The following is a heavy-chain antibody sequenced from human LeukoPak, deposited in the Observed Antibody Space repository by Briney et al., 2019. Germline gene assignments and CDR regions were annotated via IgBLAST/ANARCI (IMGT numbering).Heavy chain of an antibody. V-gene: IGHV3-74*01. CDR2: INTDGSST. CDR3: ARGPYYYDSSGYYYD. Sequence: PGGSLRLSCAASGFTFSSYWVHWVRHAPGKGLVWVSRINTDGSSTSYADSVKGRFTISRDNAKNTLYLQMNSLRAEDTAVYYCARGPYYYDSSGYYYDWGQGTLVTVSS. J-gene: IGHJ4*02. CDR1: GFTFSSYW. D-gene: IGHD3-22*01.